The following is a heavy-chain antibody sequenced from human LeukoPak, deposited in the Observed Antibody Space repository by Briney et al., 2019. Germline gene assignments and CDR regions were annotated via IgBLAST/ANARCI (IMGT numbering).Heavy chain of an antibody. CDR3: AKDLTSVTTWYFDC. D-gene: IGHD1-14*01. Sequence: PGGSLRLSCAASGFTFSSYAMSWVRQAPGKGLEWVSAISGSGGSTYYADSVKGRFTNSRDNSKNTLYLQMNSLRAEDTAVYYCAKDLTSVTTWYFDCWGQGTLVTVSS. V-gene: IGHV3-23*01. CDR1: GFTFSSYA. CDR2: ISGSGGST. J-gene: IGHJ4*02.